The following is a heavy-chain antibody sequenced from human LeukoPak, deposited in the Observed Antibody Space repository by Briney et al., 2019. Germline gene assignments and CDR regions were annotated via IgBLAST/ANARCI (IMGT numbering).Heavy chain of an antibody. D-gene: IGHD6-19*01. J-gene: IGHJ6*02. CDR2: ISSSGSTI. CDR1: GFTSTDYY. CDR3: ASSSGWYGRGYYYGMDV. Sequence: GGSLRLSSAASGFTSTDYYMSWSPEAPGNGLERVSYISSSGSTIYYADFVKGRFTISGEKAKNPLYLQMTSLRAEDTAVYYCASSSGWYGRGYYYGMDVWGQGTTVTVSS. V-gene: IGHV3-11*01.